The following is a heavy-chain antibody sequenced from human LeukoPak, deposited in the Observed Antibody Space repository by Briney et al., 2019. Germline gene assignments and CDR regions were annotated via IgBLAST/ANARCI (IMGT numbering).Heavy chain of an antibody. J-gene: IGHJ3*02. CDR3: ARALGRSTHAFDI. CDR2: ISSSGSTI. V-gene: IGHV3-11*04. CDR1: GFTLSDYY. D-gene: IGHD1-26*01. Sequence: GGSLRLSCAASGFTLSDYYMSWIRQAPGKGLEWVSYISSSGSTIYYADSVKGRFTISRDNAKNSLYLQMNSLRAEDTAVYYCARALGRSTHAFDIWGQGTMVTVSS.